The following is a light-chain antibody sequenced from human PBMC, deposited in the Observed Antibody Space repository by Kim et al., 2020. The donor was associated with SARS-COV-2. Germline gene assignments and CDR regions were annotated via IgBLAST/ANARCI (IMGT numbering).Light chain of an antibody. CDR2: DDS. Sequence: SYELTQPPSVSVAPGKTASFTCEGNNIGIKSVHWYQQRPGQAPVLVMHDDSDRPSGIPERFSGSNSGNTATLTISRVEAEDEADYFCQVWDSNSDYVVFGGGTQLTVL. V-gene: IGLV3-21*04. J-gene: IGLJ3*02. CDR1: NIGIKS. CDR3: QVWDSNSDYVV.